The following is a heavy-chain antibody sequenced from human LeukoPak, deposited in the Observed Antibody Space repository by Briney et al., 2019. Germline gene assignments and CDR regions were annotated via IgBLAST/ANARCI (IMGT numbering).Heavy chain of an antibody. CDR1: GGSISSSSYY. Sequence: SETLSLTCTVSGGSISSSSYYWGWIRQPPGKGLEWIGSIYYSGSTYYNPSLKSRVTISVDTSKNQFSLELSSVTAADTAVYYCARDRRFGIDPWGQGTLVTVSS. V-gene: IGHV4-39*07. J-gene: IGHJ5*02. CDR2: IYYSGST. D-gene: IGHD3-16*01. CDR3: ARDRRFGIDP.